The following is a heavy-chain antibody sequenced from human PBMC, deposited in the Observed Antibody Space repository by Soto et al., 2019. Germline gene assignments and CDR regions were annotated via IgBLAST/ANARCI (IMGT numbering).Heavy chain of an antibody. J-gene: IGHJ6*03. CDR3: AKDGPLWFGENYYYYYMDV. D-gene: IGHD3-10*01. V-gene: IGHV3-30*18. CDR2: ISYDGSNK. Sequence: GGSLRLSCAASGFTFSSYGMHWVRQAPGKGLEWVAVISYDGSNKYYADSVKGRFTISRDNSKNTLYLQMNSLRAEDTAVYYCAKDGPLWFGENYYYYYMDVWGKGTTVTVSS. CDR1: GFTFSSYG.